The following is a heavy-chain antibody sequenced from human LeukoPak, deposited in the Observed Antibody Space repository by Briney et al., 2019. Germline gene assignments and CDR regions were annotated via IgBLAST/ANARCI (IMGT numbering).Heavy chain of an antibody. CDR2: ISAYNGNT. V-gene: IGHV1-18*01. CDR3: ARDSYCSGGSCYYYMDV. D-gene: IGHD2-15*01. CDR1: GGTFSSYA. Sequence: GASVKVSCKASGGTFSSYAISWVRQAPGQGLEWMGWISAYNGNTNYAQKLQGRVTMTEDTSTDTAYMELSSLRSEDTAVYYCARDSYCSGGSCYYYMDVWGKGTTVTVSS. J-gene: IGHJ6*03.